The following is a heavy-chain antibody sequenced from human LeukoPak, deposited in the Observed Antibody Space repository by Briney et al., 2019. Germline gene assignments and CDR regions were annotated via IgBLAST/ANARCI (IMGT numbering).Heavy chain of an antibody. J-gene: IGHJ6*03. Sequence: RASVKVSCKASGYTFTSYYMHWVRQAPGQGLEWMGIINPSGGSTSYAQKFQGRVTMTRNTSISTAYMELSSLRSEDTAVYYCARVKIKGGITIFKEYHYMDVWGKGTTVTVSS. V-gene: IGHV1-46*01. CDR2: INPSGGST. CDR1: GYTFTSYY. CDR3: ARVKIKGGITIFKEYHYMDV. D-gene: IGHD3-3*01.